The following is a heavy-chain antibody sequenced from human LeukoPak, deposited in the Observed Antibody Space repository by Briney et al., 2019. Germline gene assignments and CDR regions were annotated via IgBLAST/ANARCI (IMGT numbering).Heavy chain of an antibody. Sequence: ASVKVSCKASGYTFTGYYMHWVRQAPGQGLEWMGWINPNSGGTNYAQKFQGRVTMTRDTSISTAYMELSRLRSDDTAVYYCARTSYCYDSSGYWYGMDVWGQGTTVTVSS. CDR2: INPNSGGT. D-gene: IGHD3-22*01. J-gene: IGHJ6*02. CDR3: ARTSYCYDSSGYWYGMDV. CDR1: GYTFTGYY. V-gene: IGHV1-2*02.